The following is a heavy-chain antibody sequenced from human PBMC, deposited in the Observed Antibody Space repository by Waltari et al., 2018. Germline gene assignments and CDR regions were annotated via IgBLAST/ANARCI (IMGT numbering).Heavy chain of an antibody. Sequence: QVQLVQSGAEAKKSGASVKVSCKASGYPCTDFFIHWVRQAPGQGLEWMGRINPKSGDTSYAQRFQGRVTMTGDTSITTGYMELTGLRSDDTAIYYCARSGGGTTTFGVAEWGQGSLVTVSS. D-gene: IGHD3-3*01. CDR1: GYPCTDFF. V-gene: IGHV1-2*06. CDR3: ARSGGGTTTFGVAE. J-gene: IGHJ4*02. CDR2: INPKSGDT.